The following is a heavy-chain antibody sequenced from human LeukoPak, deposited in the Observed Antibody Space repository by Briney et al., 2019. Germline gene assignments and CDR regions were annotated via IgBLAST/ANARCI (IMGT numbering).Heavy chain of an antibody. CDR2: ISSSGTVI. V-gene: IGHV3-11*01. Sequence: GGSLRLSCAASGFTFTDYYTSWIRQAPGKGLEWVSYISSSGTVIYYGDSVKGRFTISRDNAKKSLYLQMNGLRAEDTAVYYCARDYNCWGQGTLVTVSS. D-gene: IGHD3-10*01. J-gene: IGHJ4*02. CDR1: GFTFTDYY. CDR3: ARDYNC.